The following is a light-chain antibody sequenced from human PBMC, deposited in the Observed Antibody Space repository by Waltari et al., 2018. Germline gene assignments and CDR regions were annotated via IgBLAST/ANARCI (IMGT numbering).Light chain of an antibody. CDR2: DVS. CDR3: SSYTSSSTYV. Sequence: QSALTQPASVSGSPGQSITISCTGTSSDVGGYNYVSWYQQHPGKAPKLMIYDVSNRPSGGSNRCSGSKAGNTASLTISGLQAEDEADYYCSSYTSSSTYVFGTGTKVTVL. J-gene: IGLJ1*01. CDR1: SSDVGGYNY. V-gene: IGLV2-14*03.